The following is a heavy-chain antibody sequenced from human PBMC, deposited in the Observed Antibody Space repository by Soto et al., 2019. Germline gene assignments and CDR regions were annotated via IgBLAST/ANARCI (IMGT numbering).Heavy chain of an antibody. D-gene: IGHD3-3*01. J-gene: IGHJ4*02. CDR1: GFTFSSYA. CDR2: ISYDVSNK. Sequence: QVQLVESGGGVVQPGRSLRLSCAASGFTFSSYAMHWVRQAPGKGLEWVAVISYDVSNKYYADSVKGRFTISRDNSKNTLYLQMNSLRAEDTAVYYCARDKRDLRFLEWSYYFDFWGQGTLVTVSS. CDR3: ARDKRDLRFLEWSYYFDF. V-gene: IGHV3-30-3*01.